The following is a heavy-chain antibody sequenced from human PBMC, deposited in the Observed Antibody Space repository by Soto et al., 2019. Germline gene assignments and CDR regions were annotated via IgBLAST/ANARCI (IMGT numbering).Heavy chain of an antibody. J-gene: IGHJ4*02. CDR3: ARWVVVKVYEMGCPDY. V-gene: IGHV1-46*01. Sequence: QVQLVQSGAEVKKPGASVKVSCRTSGYTFSRYYMHWVRQAPGQGLEWMGIINPSSGSPNYAQKFLGRLTVTRDKSTSTVYMELNGLTSEDTAMYYCARWVVVKVYEMGCPDYWGQGTLVTVSS. CDR2: INPSSGSP. D-gene: IGHD2-8*01. CDR1: GYTFSRYY.